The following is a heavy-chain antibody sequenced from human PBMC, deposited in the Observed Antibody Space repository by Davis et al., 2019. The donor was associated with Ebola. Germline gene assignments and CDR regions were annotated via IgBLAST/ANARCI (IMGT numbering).Heavy chain of an antibody. CDR2: ISSSGSTI. D-gene: IGHD2-15*01. CDR3: ARDYCSGGSCKWRYYYGMDV. V-gene: IGHV3-48*03. CDR1: GFTFSSYE. J-gene: IGHJ6*02. Sequence: GESLKISCAASGFTFSSYEMNWVRQAPGKGLEWASYISSSGSTIYYADSVKGRFTISRDNAKNSLYLQMNSLRAEDTAVYYCARDYCSGGSCKWRYYYGMDVWGQGTTVTVSS.